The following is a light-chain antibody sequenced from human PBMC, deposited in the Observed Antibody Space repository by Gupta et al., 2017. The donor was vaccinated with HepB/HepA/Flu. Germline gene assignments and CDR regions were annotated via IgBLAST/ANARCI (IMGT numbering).Light chain of an antibody. J-gene: IGKJ4*01. CDR3: QQPCCYPVT. CDR1: QAIHNY. Sequence: TELTHSPSSLSASVGDRVTIACRASQAIHNYLIWYQQKPGKAPKVLIFSASTLQSGVPSRFSGSGSGTEFILTISSLQPEDFASYFCQQPCCYPVTFGRGTKVEI. CDR2: SAS. V-gene: IGKV1-9*01.